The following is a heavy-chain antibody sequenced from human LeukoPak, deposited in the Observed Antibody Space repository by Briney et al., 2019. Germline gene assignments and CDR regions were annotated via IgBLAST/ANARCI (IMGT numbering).Heavy chain of an antibody. D-gene: IGHD5-12*01. CDR2: INHSGST. J-gene: IGHJ4*02. CDR1: DGSFNSYW. CDR3: ARRRGGYRGYDRGYYFDY. Sequence: SETLSLTCAVFDGSFNSYWWSWIRQPSGKGLEWIGEINHSGSTNYNPSLKSRVTISVDTSKNQFSLKLSSVTAADTAVYYCARRRGGYRGYDRGYYFDYWGQGTLVTVSS. V-gene: IGHV4-34*01.